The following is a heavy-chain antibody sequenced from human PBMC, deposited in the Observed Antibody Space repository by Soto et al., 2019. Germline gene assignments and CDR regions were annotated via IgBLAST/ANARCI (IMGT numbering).Heavy chain of an antibody. CDR3: ARGSGSYPAFGMDV. V-gene: IGHV1-46*01. D-gene: IGHD1-26*01. CDR1: GYTFTNYY. Sequence: ASLKVSCKASGYTFTNYYMHWVRQAPGQGLEWMGVIYPSGGGTSYAQKFQGRVTMTRDTSTSAVYMELSSLRSEDTAVYYCARGSGSYPAFGMDVWGQGTTVTVSS. CDR2: IYPSGGGT. J-gene: IGHJ6*02.